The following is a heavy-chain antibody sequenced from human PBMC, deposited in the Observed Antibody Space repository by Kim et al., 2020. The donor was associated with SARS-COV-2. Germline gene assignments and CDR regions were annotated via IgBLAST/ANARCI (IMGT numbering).Heavy chain of an antibody. V-gene: IGHV3-7*01. CDR2: IKQDGNQK. Sequence: GWSLRLSCAASGFTFSSYWMTWVRQAPGKGLEWVANIKQDGNQKYYVDSVKGRFTISRDNAKNSLYLQMNSLRAEDTAAYYCARDGDLYSSGKDAFDIWG. J-gene: IGHJ3*02. CDR3: ARDGDLYSSGKDAFDI. CDR1: GFTFSSYW. D-gene: IGHD6-19*01.